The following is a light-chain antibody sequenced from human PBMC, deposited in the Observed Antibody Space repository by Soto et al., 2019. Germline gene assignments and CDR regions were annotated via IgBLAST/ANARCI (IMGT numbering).Light chain of an antibody. Sequence: EIVMTQSPATLSVSPGERATLSCRASQSVSSNLAWYQQKPGQAPRLLIYGASTRATGIPAGFSGSGSGTEFTLTISSLQSEDFAVYYCQQYNNWPPMTFGQGTKV. CDR1: QSVSSN. CDR3: QQYNNWPPMT. V-gene: IGKV3-15*01. J-gene: IGKJ1*01. CDR2: GAS.